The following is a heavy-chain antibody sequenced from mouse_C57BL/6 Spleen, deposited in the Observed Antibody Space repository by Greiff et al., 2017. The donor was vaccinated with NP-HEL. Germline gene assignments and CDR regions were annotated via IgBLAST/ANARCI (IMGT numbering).Heavy chain of an antibody. CDR1: GYSITSGYD. CDR3: ARSDSSGPAWFAY. D-gene: IGHD3-2*02. CDR2: ISYSGST. V-gene: IGHV3-1*01. J-gene: IGHJ3*01. Sequence: DVKLQESGPGMVKPSQSLSLTCTVTGYSITSGYDWHWIRHFPGNKLEWMGYISYSGSTNYNPSLKSRISITHDTSKNHIFLKLNSVTTEDTATYYCARSDSSGPAWFAYWGQGTLVTVSA.